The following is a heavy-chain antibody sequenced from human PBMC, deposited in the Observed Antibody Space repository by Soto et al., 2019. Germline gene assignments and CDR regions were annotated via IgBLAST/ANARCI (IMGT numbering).Heavy chain of an antibody. CDR2: INPSGGST. J-gene: IGHJ4*02. CDR1: GYTFTSYY. V-gene: IGHV1-46*03. D-gene: IGHD4-17*01. CDR3: ARDQPPNYGDLRVDY. Sequence: QVQLVQSGAEVKKPGASVKVSCKASGYTFTSYYMHWVCQAPGQGLEWMGIINPSGGSTSYAQKFQGRVTMTRDTSTSTVYMELSSLRSEDTAVYYCARDQPPNYGDLRVDYWGQGTLVTVSS.